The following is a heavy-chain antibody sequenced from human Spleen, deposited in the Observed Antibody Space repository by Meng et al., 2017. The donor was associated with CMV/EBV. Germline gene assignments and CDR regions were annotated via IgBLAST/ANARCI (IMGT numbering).Heavy chain of an antibody. J-gene: IGHJ4*02. Sequence: ASVKVSCKASGYTFTSYDISWVRQAPGQGLEWMGRISRHNGDTIYAQNFQGRVTMTTDTSTNTAYIELRSLRSDDTAVYYCAREGGYAIFGFTTFYLDSWGQGTLVTVSS. CDR2: ISRHNGDT. CDR3: AREGGYAIFGFTTFYLDS. D-gene: IGHD2-8*01. CDR1: GYTFTSYD. V-gene: IGHV1-18*01.